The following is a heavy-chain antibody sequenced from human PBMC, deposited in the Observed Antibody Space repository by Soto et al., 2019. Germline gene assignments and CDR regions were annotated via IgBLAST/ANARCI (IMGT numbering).Heavy chain of an antibody. D-gene: IGHD4-4*01. CDR3: ARALGNYAYYFDY. CDR2: IYYSGST. J-gene: IGHJ4*02. Sequence: SETLSLTCTVSGGSISSYYWSWIRQPPGKGLEWIGYIYYSGSTNYNPSLKSRVTISVDTSKNQFSLKLSSVTAADTAVYYCARALGNYAYYFDYWGQGTLVTVS. V-gene: IGHV4-59*01. CDR1: GGSISSYY.